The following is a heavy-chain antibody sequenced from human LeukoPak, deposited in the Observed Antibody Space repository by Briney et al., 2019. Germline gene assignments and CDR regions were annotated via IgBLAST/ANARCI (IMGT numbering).Heavy chain of an antibody. J-gene: IGHJ4*01. V-gene: IGHV4-59*11. CDR2: VSYSGST. CDR3: AGGYYFGS. CDR1: GDSSSNHY. D-gene: IGHD3-16*01. Sequence: SQTLSLTCTVSGDSSSNHYWTWIRQPPGRGLEWIACVSYSGSTNYNPSLKSRVTMSVDTSKNQFYLKLSSVTAADTAVYFCAGGYYFGSWGQGTLVTVSS.